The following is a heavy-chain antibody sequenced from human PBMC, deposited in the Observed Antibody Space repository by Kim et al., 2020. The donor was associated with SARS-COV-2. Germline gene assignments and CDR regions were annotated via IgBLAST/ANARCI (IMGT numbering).Heavy chain of an antibody. V-gene: IGHV3-11*05. D-gene: IGHD6-19*01. CDR1: GFSFSDHY. Sequence: GGSLRLSCGGSGFSFSDHYISWIRQPPGKGLEWVSYISSTKIGFTNYLDSLADRFTVSRDDAKNSVYLDMIRLRVEDTAVYYCARGGGVRENSGPFDSWGQGTLVTVSS. CDR2: ISSTKIGFT. CDR3: ARGGGVRENSGPFDS. J-gene: IGHJ4*02.